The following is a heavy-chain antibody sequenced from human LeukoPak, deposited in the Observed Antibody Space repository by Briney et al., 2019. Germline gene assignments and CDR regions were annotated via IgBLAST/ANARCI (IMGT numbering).Heavy chain of an antibody. V-gene: IGHV1-2*02. D-gene: IGHD1-26*01. CDR2: INPNSGGT. CDR3: ARETSTGSYFGY. J-gene: IGHJ4*02. CDR1: GYTFTGYY. Sequence: ASVKISCKSSGYTFTGYYIHWVRQAPGQGLQWMGWINPNSGGTKYAQKFQGRVTMTRDTSISTASMELSSLRSDDTAVYYCARETSTGSYFGYWGQGTLVTVSS.